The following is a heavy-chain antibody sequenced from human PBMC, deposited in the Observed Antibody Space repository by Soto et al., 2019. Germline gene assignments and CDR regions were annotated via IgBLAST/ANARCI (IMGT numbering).Heavy chain of an antibody. D-gene: IGHD5-18*01. CDR1: GFTFSSYG. V-gene: IGHV3-30*18. Sequence: QVQLVESGGGVVQPGRSVRLSCAASGFTFSSYGMHWVRQAPGKGLEWVAVISYDGSNKYYADSVKGRFTISRDNSKNTLYLQMNSLRAEDTAVYYCAKPNTAMATLYYYGMDVWGQGTTVTVSS. J-gene: IGHJ6*02. CDR3: AKPNTAMATLYYYGMDV. CDR2: ISYDGSNK.